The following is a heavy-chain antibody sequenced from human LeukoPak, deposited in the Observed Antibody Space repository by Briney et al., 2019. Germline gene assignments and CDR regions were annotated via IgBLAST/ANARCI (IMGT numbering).Heavy chain of an antibody. CDR3: ARDRGRWLQNDAFDI. CDR2: IYYSGST. V-gene: IGHV4-39*07. D-gene: IGHD5-24*01. CDR1: GGSISSSSYY. Sequence: PSETLSLTCTVSGGSISSSSYYWGWIRQPPGKGLEWIGSIYYSGSTYYNPSLKSRVTISVDTSKNQFSLKLSSVTAADTAVYYCARDRGRWLQNDAFDIWGQGTMVTVSS. J-gene: IGHJ3*02.